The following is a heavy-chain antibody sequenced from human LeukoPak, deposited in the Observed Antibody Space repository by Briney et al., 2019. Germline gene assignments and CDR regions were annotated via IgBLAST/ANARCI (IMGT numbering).Heavy chain of an antibody. V-gene: IGHV3-23*01. Sequence: GGSLRLSCATSGFTFGNYAMSWVRQAPGKGLEWVSSITGSGHVTYYADSVKGRFTISRDNSKNTLYLQMNSLRAEDTAVYYCAREYYDILTGYRPHWFDPWGQGTLVIVSS. CDR3: AREYYDILTGYRPHWFDP. CDR2: ITGSGHVT. CDR1: GFTFGNYA. J-gene: IGHJ5*02. D-gene: IGHD3-9*01.